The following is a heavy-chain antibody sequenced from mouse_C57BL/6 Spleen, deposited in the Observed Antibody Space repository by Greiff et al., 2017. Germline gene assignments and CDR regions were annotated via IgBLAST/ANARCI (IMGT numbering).Heavy chain of an antibody. CDR1: GFSLTSYG. V-gene: IGHV2-2*01. Sequence: QVQLQQSGPGLVQPSQSLSITCTVSGFSLTSYGVHWVRQSPGKGLEWLGVLWSGGSTDYNAAFISRLSISKDNSKSQVFFKSNRLQADDTAIYYGARTGYYGSMSYWYFDVWGRRATVTVAS. CDR3: ARTGYYGSMSYWYFDV. D-gene: IGHD1-1*01. CDR2: LWSGGST. J-gene: IGHJ1*03.